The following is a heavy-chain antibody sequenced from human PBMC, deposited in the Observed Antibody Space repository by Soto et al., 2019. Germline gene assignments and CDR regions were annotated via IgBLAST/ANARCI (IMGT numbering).Heavy chain of an antibody. Sequence: QVQLVQSGAEVKKPGSSVKVSCEASGGTFSSYTISWVRQAPGQGLEWMGRIIPILGIANYAQKFQGRVTITADKSTSTAYMELSSLRSEDTAVYYCAATRLATVTTSTAFDICGQGTMVTVSS. CDR1: GGTFSSYT. CDR3: AATRLATVTTSTAFDI. J-gene: IGHJ3*02. CDR2: IIPILGIA. V-gene: IGHV1-69*02. D-gene: IGHD4-4*01.